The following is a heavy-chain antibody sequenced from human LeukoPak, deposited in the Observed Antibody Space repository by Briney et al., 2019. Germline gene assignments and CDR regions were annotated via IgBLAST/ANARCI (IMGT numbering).Heavy chain of an antibody. Sequence: GGSLRLSCAASGFTFSSYSMNWVRQAPGKGLEWVSSISSSSSYIYYADSVKGRFTISRDNAKNSLYPQMNSLRAEDTAVYYCAKSFHQRLQYLDYWGQGTLVTVSS. CDR3: AKSFHQRLQYLDY. CDR1: GFTFSSYS. J-gene: IGHJ4*02. D-gene: IGHD4-11*01. CDR2: ISSSSSYI. V-gene: IGHV3-21*01.